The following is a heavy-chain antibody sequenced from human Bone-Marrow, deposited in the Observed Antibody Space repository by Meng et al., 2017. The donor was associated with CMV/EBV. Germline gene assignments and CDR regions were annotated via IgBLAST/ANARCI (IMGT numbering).Heavy chain of an antibody. J-gene: IGHJ4*02. CDR3: ARSWYSSSWHHNDY. Sequence: SETLSLTCTVSGGSISSSSYYWGWIRQPPGKGLEWIGSIYYSGSTYYNPSLKSRVTISVDTSKNQFSLKLSSVTAADTAVYYCARSWYSSSWHHNDYWGQGTLVTVSS. CDR2: IYYSGST. V-gene: IGHV4-39*07. CDR1: GGSISSSSYY. D-gene: IGHD6-13*01.